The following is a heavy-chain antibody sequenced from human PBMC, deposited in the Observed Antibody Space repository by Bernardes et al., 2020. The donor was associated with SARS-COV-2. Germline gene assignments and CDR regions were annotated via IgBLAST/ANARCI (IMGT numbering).Heavy chain of an antibody. J-gene: IGHJ6*02. CDR2: FDPEDGET. CDR3: ATVPAAPTYYYYGMDV. CDR1: GYTLTELS. Sequence: ASVKVSCKVSGYTLTELSMHWVRQAPGKGLEWMGGFDPEDGETIYAQKFQGRVTMTEDTSTDTAYMELSSLRSEVTAVYYCATVPAAPTYYYYGMDVWGQGTTVTVSS. D-gene: IGHD2-2*01. V-gene: IGHV1-24*01.